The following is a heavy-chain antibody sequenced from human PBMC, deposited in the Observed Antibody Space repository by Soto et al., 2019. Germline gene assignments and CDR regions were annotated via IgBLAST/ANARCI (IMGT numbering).Heavy chain of an antibody. V-gene: IGHV4-61*05. CDR3: ARDKITGLFDY. CDR1: DGSITRNNYY. D-gene: IGHD2-8*02. Sequence: TSETLSLTCTVSDGSITRNNYYWGWIRQPPGKGLEWIGYIYYSGNTNYNPSLNSRVTISVDTSKNQFSLKLTSVTAADTAVYYCARDKITGLFDYWGQGTLVTVSS. J-gene: IGHJ4*02. CDR2: IYYSGNT.